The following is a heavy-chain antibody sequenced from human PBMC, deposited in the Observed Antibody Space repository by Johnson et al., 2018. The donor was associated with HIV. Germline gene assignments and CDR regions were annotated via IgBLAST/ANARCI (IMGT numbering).Heavy chain of an antibody. CDR1: GFTFDDYG. J-gene: IGHJ3*02. CDR2: INWNGGST. D-gene: IGHD1-26*01. Sequence: VRLVEFGGGVVRPGGSLRLSCAASGFTFDDYGMTWVRQAPGKGLEWVSGINWNGGSTGYADSVKGRFTISRDDAKNSLYLQMNSLRAEDTALYYCARVWCGSYYSNAFDIWGQGTMVTVSS. CDR3: ARVWCGSYYSNAFDI. V-gene: IGHV3-20*04.